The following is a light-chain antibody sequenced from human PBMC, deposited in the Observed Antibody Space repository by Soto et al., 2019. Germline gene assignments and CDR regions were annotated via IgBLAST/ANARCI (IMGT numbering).Light chain of an antibody. CDR1: SSDVGGYNY. J-gene: IGLJ3*02. Sequence: QSALTQPASVSGSPGQSFTISCTGPSSDVGGYNYVSWYQQHPGKAPKLMTYDVSNRPSGVSTRFSGSKSGNTASLTISGLQAEDEADYYCSSYTSSSTLGFGGGTKVTVL. V-gene: IGLV2-14*01. CDR3: SSYTSSSTLG. CDR2: DVS.